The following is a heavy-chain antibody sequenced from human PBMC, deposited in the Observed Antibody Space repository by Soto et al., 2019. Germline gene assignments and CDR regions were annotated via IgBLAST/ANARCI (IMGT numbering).Heavy chain of an antibody. J-gene: IGHJ6*02. CDR1: GYTFTSYD. Sequence: ASVKVSCKASGYTFTSYDINWVRQATGQGLEWMGWMNPNSGNTGYAQKFQGRVTMTRNTSISTAYMKLSSLRSEDTAVYYCARAPPMVRGVISYGMDVWGQGTTVTVSS. CDR3: ARAPPMVRGVISYGMDV. CDR2: MNPNSGNT. D-gene: IGHD3-10*01. V-gene: IGHV1-8*01.